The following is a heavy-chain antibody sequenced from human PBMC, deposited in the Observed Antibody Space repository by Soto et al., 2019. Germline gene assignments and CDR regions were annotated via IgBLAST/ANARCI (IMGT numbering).Heavy chain of an antibody. CDR2: IKQDGSEK. V-gene: IGHV3-7*04. CDR1: GFTFSSYW. D-gene: IGHD4-17*01. Sequence: PASGFTFSSYWMSWVRQAPGKGLEWVANIKQDGSEKYYVDSVKGRFTISRDNAKNSLYLQMNRLRAEDTAVYDCGRDLASTTIPNYWGQGTLVTVSS. J-gene: IGHJ4*02. CDR3: GRDLASTTIPNY.